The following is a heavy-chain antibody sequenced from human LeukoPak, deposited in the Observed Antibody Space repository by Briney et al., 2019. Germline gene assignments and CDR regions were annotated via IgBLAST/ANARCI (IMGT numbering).Heavy chain of an antibody. D-gene: IGHD3-22*01. V-gene: IGHV3-23*01. J-gene: IGHJ4*02. CDR2: ISGSGGST. CDR1: GFTFSSYA. CDR3: AKSGGTYYYDSSGYYPDY. Sequence: GGSLRLSCAASGFTFSSYAMSWVRQAPGKGLEWVSAISGSGGSTYYADSVKGRFTISRDNSKNTLYLQMNSLRAEDTAVYYCAKSGGTYYYDSSGYYPDYWGQGTLVTVSS.